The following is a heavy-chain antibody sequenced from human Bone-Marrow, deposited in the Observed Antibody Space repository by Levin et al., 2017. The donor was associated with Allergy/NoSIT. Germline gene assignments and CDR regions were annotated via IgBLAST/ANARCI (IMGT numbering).Heavy chain of an antibody. Sequence: SQTLSLTCTVSGGSISSGGYYWSWIRQHPGKGLEWIGYIYYSGSTYYNPSLKSRVTISVDTSKNQFSLKLSSVTAADTAVYYCARRGDMITFGGVIEAGEAFDSWGQGTMVTVSS. CDR1: GGSISSGGYY. D-gene: IGHD3-16*02. V-gene: IGHV4-31*03. J-gene: IGHJ3*02. CDR3: ARRGDMITFGGVIEAGEAFDS. CDR2: IYYSGST.